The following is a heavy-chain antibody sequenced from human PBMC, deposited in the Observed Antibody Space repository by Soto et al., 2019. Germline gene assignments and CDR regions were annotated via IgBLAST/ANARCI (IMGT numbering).Heavy chain of an antibody. V-gene: IGHV3-23*01. J-gene: IGHJ6*03. CDR2: ISGSGGST. D-gene: IGHD2-15*01. Sequence: EVQLLESGGGLVQPGGSLRLSCAASGFTFSSYAMSWVRQAPGKGLEWVSAISGSGGSTYYADSVKRRFTISRDNSKNTLYLQMNSLRAEDTAVYYCAKDPPVVVVAATPYYYMDVWGNGTTVTVSS. CDR1: GFTFSSYA. CDR3: AKDPPVVVVAATPYYYMDV.